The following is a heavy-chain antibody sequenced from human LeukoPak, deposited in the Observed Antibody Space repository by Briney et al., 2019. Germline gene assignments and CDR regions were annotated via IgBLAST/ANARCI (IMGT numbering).Heavy chain of an antibody. CDR2: ISYDGGNK. V-gene: IGHV3-30-3*01. D-gene: IGHD6-25*01. J-gene: IGHJ5*02. CDR1: GFTFSSYA. CDR3: FSGGGS. Sequence: PGRSLRLSCAASGFTFSSYAMHWVRQAPGKGLEWVTVISYDGGNKFYADSVKGRFTISRDNSKNTLYLQMNSLRVEETAIYYCFSGGGSWGQGTLVTVSS.